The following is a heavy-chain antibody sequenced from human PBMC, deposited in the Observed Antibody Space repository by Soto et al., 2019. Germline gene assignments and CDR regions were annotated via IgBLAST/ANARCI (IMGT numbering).Heavy chain of an antibody. CDR1: GFTFSSYG. Sequence: QVQLVESGGGVVQPGRSLRLSCAASGFTFSSYGMHWVRQAPGKGLEWVAVIWYDGSNKYYADSVKGRFTISRDNSKNKLYLQMNSLRAEDTAVYYCATRGRGSSDDYWGQGTLVTVSS. V-gene: IGHV3-33*01. CDR3: ATRGRGSSDDY. CDR2: IWYDGSNK. D-gene: IGHD2-15*01. J-gene: IGHJ4*02.